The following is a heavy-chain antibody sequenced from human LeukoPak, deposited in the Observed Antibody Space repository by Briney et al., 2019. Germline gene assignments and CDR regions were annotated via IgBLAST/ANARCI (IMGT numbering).Heavy chain of an antibody. CDR3: ARGKETATN. CDR2: IYYSGSS. CDR1: GGSISGYY. V-gene: IGHV4-59*01. Sequence: SETLSLTCTVSGGSISGYYWSWIRQPQGKGLEWIGYIYYSGSSNYIPSLKGRVTISADTSKNQFSLKLTSVTAADTAVYYCARGKETATNWGQGTLVTVSS. J-gene: IGHJ4*02. D-gene: IGHD5-24*01.